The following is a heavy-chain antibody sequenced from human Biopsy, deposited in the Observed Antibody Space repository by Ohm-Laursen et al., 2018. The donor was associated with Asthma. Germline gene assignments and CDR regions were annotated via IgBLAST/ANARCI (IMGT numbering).Heavy chain of an antibody. CDR3: ARVFESSEWGPFYHFGLDV. V-gene: IGHV3-11*01. D-gene: IGHD6-25*01. CDR2: ISSSGSTT. J-gene: IGHJ6*02. CDR1: GFSFSDYY. Sequence: SLRLSCTASGFSFSDYYMTWLRQAQGKGLEWVSSISSSGSTTYPAESVKGRFTISRDNAQKSLFLQMGSLRAEDTAIYYCARVFESSEWGPFYHFGLDVWGQGTTVAVSS.